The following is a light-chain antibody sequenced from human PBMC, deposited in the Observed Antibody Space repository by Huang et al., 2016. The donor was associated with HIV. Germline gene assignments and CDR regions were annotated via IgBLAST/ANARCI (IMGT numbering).Light chain of an antibody. Sequence: DIVMTQSPLSLPVTPGEPVSISCKSSQSLLHSNGYNYLDWYLQKPGQSPQLLISLGSNRASGVPDRFSGCGSGTDFTLKISRVEAEDVGVYYCMQALETPITIGQGTRLEIK. V-gene: IGKV2-28*01. J-gene: IGKJ5*01. CDR2: LGS. CDR1: QSLLHSNGYNY. CDR3: MQALETPIT.